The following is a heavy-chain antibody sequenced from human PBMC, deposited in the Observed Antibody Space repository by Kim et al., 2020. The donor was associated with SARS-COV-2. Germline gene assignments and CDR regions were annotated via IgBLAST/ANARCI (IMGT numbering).Heavy chain of an antibody. CDR3: ARVNYYGSGEDWFDP. V-gene: IGHV3-72*01. CDR2: TRNKANSYTT. Sequence: GGSLRLSCAASGFTFSDHYMDWVRQAPGKGLEWVGRTRNKANSYTTEYAASVKGRFTISRDDSKNSLYLQMNSLKTEDTAVYYCARVNYYGSGEDWFDPWGQGTLVTVSS. J-gene: IGHJ5*02. CDR1: GFTFSDHY. D-gene: IGHD3-10*01.